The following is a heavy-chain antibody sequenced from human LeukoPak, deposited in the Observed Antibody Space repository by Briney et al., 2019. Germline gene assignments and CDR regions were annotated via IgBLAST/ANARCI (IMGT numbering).Heavy chain of an antibody. Sequence: GGSLRLSCAASGVTFSSSWMSWVRQAPGKGLEWVANIKEDGSEKYYVDSVKGRFTMSRDNAKNSVYLQMNRLRVEDTAVYYCARRSYRGVIGLYYYYYMDVWGKGTPVTVSS. V-gene: IGHV3-7*01. CDR3: ARRSYRGVIGLYYYYYMDV. J-gene: IGHJ6*03. D-gene: IGHD3-16*02. CDR1: GVTFSSSW. CDR2: IKEDGSEK.